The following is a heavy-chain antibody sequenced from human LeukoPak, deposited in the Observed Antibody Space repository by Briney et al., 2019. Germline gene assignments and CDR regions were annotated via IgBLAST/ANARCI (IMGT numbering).Heavy chain of an antibody. V-gene: IGHV4-34*01. CDR2: INHSGST. J-gene: IGHJ6*02. CDR3: ARISYYDFWSGFYGMDV. Sequence: SETLSLTCAVYGGSFSGYYWSWIRQPPGKGLEWIGEINHSGSTNYNPPLKSRVTISVDTSKNQFSLKLSSVTAADTAVYYCARISYYDFWSGFYGMDVWGQGTTVTVSS. CDR1: GGSFSGYY. D-gene: IGHD3-3*01.